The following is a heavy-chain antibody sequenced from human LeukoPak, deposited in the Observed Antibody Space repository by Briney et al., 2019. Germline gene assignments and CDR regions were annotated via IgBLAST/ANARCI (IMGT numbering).Heavy chain of an antibody. V-gene: IGHV1-69*05. Sequence: SVKVSCKASGGTFSSYAISWVRQAPGQGLEWMGRIIPIFGTANYAQKFQGRVTITTDESTSTAYMELSSLRSEDTAVYYCARVDWTPEYCFDYWGQGTLVTVSS. J-gene: IGHJ4*02. CDR2: IIPIFGTA. CDR3: ARVDWTPEYCFDY. D-gene: IGHD3/OR15-3a*01. CDR1: GGTFSSYA.